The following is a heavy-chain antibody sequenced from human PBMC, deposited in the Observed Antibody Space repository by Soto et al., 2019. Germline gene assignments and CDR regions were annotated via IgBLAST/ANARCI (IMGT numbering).Heavy chain of an antibody. CDR1: GDSINNTYW. CDR2: IYHTGGR. CDR3: ARAVYRSGVLDV. Sequence: PSETLSLTCFVSGDSINNTYWWSWVRQAPEKGLEWIGEIYHTGGRSYMPSLRGRITLSVDTSKNQFSLKLTSVTAADTAVYFGARAVYRSGVLDVRGQGTTVPVSS. D-gene: IGHD3-10*01. J-gene: IGHJ6*01. V-gene: IGHV4-4*02.